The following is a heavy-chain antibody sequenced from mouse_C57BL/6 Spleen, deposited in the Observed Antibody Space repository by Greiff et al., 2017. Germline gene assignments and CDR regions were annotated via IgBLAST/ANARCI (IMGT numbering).Heavy chain of an antibody. CDR2: IYPGSGST. CDR1: GYTFTSYW. D-gene: IGHD2-3*01. J-gene: IGHJ2*01. V-gene: IGHV1-55*01. CDR3: ARDGYSDS. Sequence: VQLQQPGAELVKPGASVKMSCKASGYTFTSYWITWVKQRPGQGLEWIGDIYPGSGSTNYNEKFKSKATLTVDTSSSTAYMQLSSLTSEASAVYYCARDGYSDSWGQGTTLTVAS.